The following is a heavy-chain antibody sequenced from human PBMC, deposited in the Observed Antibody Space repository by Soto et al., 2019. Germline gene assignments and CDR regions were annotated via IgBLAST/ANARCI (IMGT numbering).Heavy chain of an antibody. CDR3: ARHHCTRSSCYYFDY. Sequence: SETLSLTCTVSRDSMRNFFWSWIRKPPGKRLEWIGYINYSGSTNYNPSLKSRVTISVDTSRNQYSLKLTSVTAADTAVYYCARHHCTRSSCYYFDYWGQGILVTVSS. V-gene: IGHV4-59*01. D-gene: IGHD2-2*01. CDR1: RDSMRNFF. J-gene: IGHJ4*02. CDR2: INYSGST.